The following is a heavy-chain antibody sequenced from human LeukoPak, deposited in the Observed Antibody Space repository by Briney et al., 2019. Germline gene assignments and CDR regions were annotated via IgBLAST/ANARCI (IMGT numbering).Heavy chain of an antibody. CDR3: ARAVYRSGGYYFDY. J-gene: IGHJ4*02. CDR2: ISYDGSDK. V-gene: IGHV3-30*04. D-gene: IGHD6-19*01. CDR1: GFTFSSYA. Sequence: GGSLRLSCAASGFTFSSYAMQWVRQAPDKGLAWVAVISYDGSDKNYADSVKGRFTISRDNSKNTLYLQMNSLRADDTAVYYCARAVYRSGGYYFDYWGQGTLVIVSS.